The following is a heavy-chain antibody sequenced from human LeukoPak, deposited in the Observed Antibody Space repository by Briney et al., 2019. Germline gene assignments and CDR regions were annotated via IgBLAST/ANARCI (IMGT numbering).Heavy chain of an antibody. V-gene: IGHV3-9*01. CDR2: LSWDGSNI. D-gene: IGHD3-10*01. CDR3: LRERNYFGGNDSYYIDY. J-gene: IGHJ4*02. CDR1: GFKFNDYA. Sequence: GGSLRLSCSASGFKFNDYAMHWVRQVPGKGLQWVSGLSWDGSNIIYADSVRGRFTISRDNDTNSLYLQTDSLRPEDTALYYCLRERNYFGGNDSYYIDYWGQGSLVTVSS.